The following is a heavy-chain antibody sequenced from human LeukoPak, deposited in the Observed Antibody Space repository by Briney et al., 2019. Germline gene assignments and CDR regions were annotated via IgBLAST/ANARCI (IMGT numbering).Heavy chain of an antibody. J-gene: IGHJ3*02. V-gene: IGHV3-7*03. CDR2: INEDGSEM. Sequence: RGSLRLSCAASGFTFSSYWMTWVRQAPGKGLEWVANINEDGSEMYHVDSVKGRFTISRDNTKNSLFLQMNSLRAEDTAVYYCARGVYALDIWGQGTMVTVSS. CDR1: GFTFSSYW. CDR3: ARGVYALDI.